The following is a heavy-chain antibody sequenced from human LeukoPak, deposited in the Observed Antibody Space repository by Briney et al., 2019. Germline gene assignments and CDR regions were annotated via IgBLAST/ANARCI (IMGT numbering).Heavy chain of an antibody. CDR2: IYYSGST. CDR3: ARGEMATIYFDY. CDR1: SGSISSGGYY. J-gene: IGHJ4*02. V-gene: IGHV4-31*03. Sequence: SETLSLTCTVSSGSISSGGYYWSWIRQHPGKGLEWIGYIYYSGSTYYNPSLKSRVTISVDTSKNKFSLKLSSVTAADTAVYYCARGEMATIYFDYWGQGTLVTVSS. D-gene: IGHD5-24*01.